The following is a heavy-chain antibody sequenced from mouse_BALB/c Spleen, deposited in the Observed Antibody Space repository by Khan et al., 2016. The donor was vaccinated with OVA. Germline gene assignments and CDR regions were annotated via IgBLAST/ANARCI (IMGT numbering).Heavy chain of an antibody. CDR3: ARGGAGDYRNDGGAMEY. J-gene: IGHJ4*01. CDR1: GYTFTTAG. D-gene: IGHD2-12*01. V-gene: IGHV9-4*02. Sequence: QIQLVQSGPELKKPGETVRISCKASGYTFTTAGIQWVQKMPGKGLKWIGWINTHSGVPKYAEDFKGRFAFSLEISVNTAYLQITNLNNEDTATYCGARGGAGDYRNDGGAMEYWGQGTSVTVSS. CDR2: INTHSGVP.